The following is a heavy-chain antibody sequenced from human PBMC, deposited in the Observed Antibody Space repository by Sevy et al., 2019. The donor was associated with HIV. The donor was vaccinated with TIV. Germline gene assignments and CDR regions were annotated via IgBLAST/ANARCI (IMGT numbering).Heavy chain of an antibody. J-gene: IGHJ6*02. CDR2: MYYTGST. V-gene: IGHV4-61*01. D-gene: IGHD1-26*01. Sequence: SETLSLTCTVSGGSVSSGSYYWNWIRQPPGKGLECIGYMYYTGSTNYNPSLMSRVTISVDTSKNQFSLKLSSVTAADTALYYCAKMGGLTDYGMDVWGQGTTVTVSS. CDR3: AKMGGLTDYGMDV. CDR1: GGSVSSGSYY.